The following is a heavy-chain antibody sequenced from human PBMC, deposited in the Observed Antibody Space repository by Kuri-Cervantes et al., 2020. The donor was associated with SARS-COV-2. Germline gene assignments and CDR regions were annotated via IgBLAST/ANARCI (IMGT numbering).Heavy chain of an antibody. D-gene: IGHD2-2*01. J-gene: IGHJ5*02. Sequence: LSLTCAACGFTFSSYDMHWVRQATGKGLEWVSAIGTAGDTYYPGSVKGRFTISRDNSKNTLYLQMNSLRAEDTAVYYCARDRPQVLVPAAMAYWFDVWGQGTLVTVSS. V-gene: IGHV3-13*01. CDR3: ARDRPQVLVPAAMAYWFDV. CDR1: GFTFSSYD. CDR2: IGTAGDT.